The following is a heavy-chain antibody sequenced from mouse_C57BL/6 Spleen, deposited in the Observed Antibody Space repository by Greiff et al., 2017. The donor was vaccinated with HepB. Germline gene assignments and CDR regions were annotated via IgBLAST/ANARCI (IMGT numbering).Heavy chain of an antibody. V-gene: IGHV5-4*01. CDR1: GFPFSSYA. J-gene: IGHJ2*01. D-gene: IGHD1-1*01. CDR3: ARDWDYGSSFFDY. CDR2: ISDGGSYT. Sequence: VESGGGLVKPGGSLQLSCAASGFPFSSYAMSWVRQTPEKRLEWVATISDGGSYTYYPDNVKGRFTISRDNAKNNLYLQMSHLKSEDTAMYYCARDWDYGSSFFDYWGQGTTLTVSS.